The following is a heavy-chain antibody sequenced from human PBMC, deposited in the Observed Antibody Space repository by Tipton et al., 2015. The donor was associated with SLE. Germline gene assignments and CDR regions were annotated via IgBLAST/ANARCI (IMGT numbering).Heavy chain of an antibody. V-gene: IGHV4-59*12. D-gene: IGHD7-27*01. CDR2: IYYSGST. CDR1: GGSMTSFY. Sequence: TLSFTCTVSGGSMTSFYWSWIRQAPGKGLEWIGSIYYSGSTYYNPSLKSRVTISVDTSKNQFSLKLSSVTAADTADYYCARDPNGGYGSFDYWGLGALVTVSS. CDR3: ARDPNGGYGSFDY. J-gene: IGHJ4*02.